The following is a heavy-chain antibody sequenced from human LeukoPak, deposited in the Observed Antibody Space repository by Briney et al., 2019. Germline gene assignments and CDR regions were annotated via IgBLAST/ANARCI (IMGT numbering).Heavy chain of an antibody. D-gene: IGHD3-16*01. Sequence: SDTLSLTCTVSGGSISSSTHYWGWIRQAPGKRLECIGAIYCGGSSYYNPSLKSRVTMSVDTSKNQFSLRLSSVTAADTAVYYCARLPAITTYYYYYMDVWGKGTMVSVSS. CDR2: IYCGGSS. J-gene: IGHJ6*03. CDR1: GGSISSSTHY. V-gene: IGHV4-39*01. CDR3: ARLPAITTYYYYYMDV.